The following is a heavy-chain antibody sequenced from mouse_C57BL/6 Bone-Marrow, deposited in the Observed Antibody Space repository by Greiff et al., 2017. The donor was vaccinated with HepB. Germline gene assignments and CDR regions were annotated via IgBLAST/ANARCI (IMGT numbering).Heavy chain of an antibody. D-gene: IGHD2-4*01. Sequence: EVKLVASGGGLVKPGGSLKLSCAASGFTFSDYGMHWVRQAPEKGLEWVAYISSGSSTIYYADTVKGRFTISRDNAKNTLFLQMTSLRSEDTAMYYCAVYYDYDYYAMDYWGQGTSVTVSS. CDR2: ISSGSSTI. CDR1: GFTFSDYG. CDR3: AVYYDYDYYAMDY. V-gene: IGHV5-17*01. J-gene: IGHJ4*01.